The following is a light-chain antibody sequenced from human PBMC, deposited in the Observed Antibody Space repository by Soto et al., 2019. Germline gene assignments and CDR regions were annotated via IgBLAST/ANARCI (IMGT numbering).Light chain of an antibody. CDR3: LQYYNFSWT. Sequence: DIQMTQSPATLSASVGDRVTTTCRASQSISSWLAWYQQKPGKAPKLLIYDASSLESGVPSRFSGGGSGTHFTLTISSLQPDDFATYYCLQYYNFSWTFGQGTKVDIK. CDR1: QSISSW. V-gene: IGKV1-5*01. CDR2: DAS. J-gene: IGKJ1*01.